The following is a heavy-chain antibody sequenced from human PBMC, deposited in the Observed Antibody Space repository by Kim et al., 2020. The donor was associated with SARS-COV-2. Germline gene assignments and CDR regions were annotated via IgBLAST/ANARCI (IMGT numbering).Heavy chain of an antibody. J-gene: IGHJ3*01. CDR1: GYPFTTYP. CDR2: INTTTANP. CDR3: ASTL. V-gene: IGHV7-4-1*02. Sequence: ASVKVSCKASGYPFTTYPMNWVRQVPGQGLEWMGWINTTTANPTYARGFTGRFVFSLDTSVSTAYLEIKDLKAEDTAIYYCASTLWGQGTMVTASS.